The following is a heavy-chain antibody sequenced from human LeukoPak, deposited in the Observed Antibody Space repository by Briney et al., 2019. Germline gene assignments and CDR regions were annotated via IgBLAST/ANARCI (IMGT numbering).Heavy chain of an antibody. D-gene: IGHD6-13*01. CDR2: INHSGGT. Sequence: SETLSLTCAVYGGSFSGYYWSWIRQPPGKGLEWIGEINHSGGTNYNPSLKSRVTISVDTSKNQFSLKLSSVTAADTAVYYCARVYYSSSYDYWYFDLWGRGTLVTVSS. J-gene: IGHJ2*01. CDR1: GGSFSGYY. V-gene: IGHV4-34*01. CDR3: ARVYYSSSYDYWYFDL.